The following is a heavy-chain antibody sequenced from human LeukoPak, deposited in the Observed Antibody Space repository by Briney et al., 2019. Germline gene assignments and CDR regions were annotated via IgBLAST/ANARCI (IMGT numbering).Heavy chain of an antibody. CDR3: ARERGSSDYYDSSGYHPFDY. Sequence: SQTLSLTCTVSGGSISSGGYYWSWIRQHPGKGLEWIGYIYYSGSTYYNPSLKSRVTISVDTSKNQFSLKLSSVTAADTAVYYCARERGSSDYYDSSGYHPFDYWGQGTLVTVSS. CDR2: IYYSGST. D-gene: IGHD3-22*01. J-gene: IGHJ4*02. V-gene: IGHV4-31*03. CDR1: GGSISSGGYY.